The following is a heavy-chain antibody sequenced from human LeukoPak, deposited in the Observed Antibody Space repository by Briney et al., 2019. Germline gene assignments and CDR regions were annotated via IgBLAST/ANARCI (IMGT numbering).Heavy chain of an antibody. CDR2: ISDSGSYT. J-gene: IGHJ4*02. CDR3: ARTVGRGPGGHFDY. CDR1: GFSYRGYY. D-gene: IGHD4-23*01. Sequence: PGGSLRLSCAASGFSYRGYYMSWIRQAPGKGLDWVAYISDSGSYTNYADSVRGRFTISRDNAKKSLFLQMIDLRPEDAAVYYCARTVGRGPGGHFDYWGQGALVTDSS. V-gene: IGHV3-11*03.